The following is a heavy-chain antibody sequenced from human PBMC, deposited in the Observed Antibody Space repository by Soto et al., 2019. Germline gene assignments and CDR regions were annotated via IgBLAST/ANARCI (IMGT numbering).Heavy chain of an antibody. CDR3: ARALGYDILTGYFSTHDY. J-gene: IGHJ4*02. D-gene: IGHD3-9*01. CDR2: IYYSGST. Sequence: QVQLQESGPGLVKPSQTLSLTCTVSGGSISSGDYYWSWIRQPPGKGLEWIGYIYYSGSTYYNPSLKSRVTISVDTSKNQFSLKLSSVTAADTAVYHCARALGYDILTGYFSTHDYWGQGTLVTVSS. CDR1: GGSISSGDYY. V-gene: IGHV4-30-4*01.